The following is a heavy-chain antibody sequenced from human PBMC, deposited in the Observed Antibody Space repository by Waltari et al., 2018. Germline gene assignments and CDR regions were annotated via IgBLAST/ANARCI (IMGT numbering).Heavy chain of an antibody. J-gene: IGHJ4*02. V-gene: IGHV4-34*01. CDR2: INHSGST. CDR1: GGSFSGYS. D-gene: IGHD3-9*01. Sequence: QVQLQQWGAGLLKPSETLSLTCAVHGGSFSGYSWSWIRQPPGKGLEWFGEINHSGSTNYNPSLKSRVTISVDTSKNQFSLKLSSVTAADTAVYYCARVPSGEVSYDILTGYEYWGQGTLVTVSS. CDR3: ARVPSGEVSYDILTGYEY.